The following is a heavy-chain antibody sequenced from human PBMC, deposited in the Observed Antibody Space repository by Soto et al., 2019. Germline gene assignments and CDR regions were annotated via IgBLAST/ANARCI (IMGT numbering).Heavy chain of an antibody. J-gene: IGHJ6*02. V-gene: IGHV3-33*08. CDR2: ISYLGTKT. Sequence: QVQLVESGGGVVQPGMSLSLSCADSGFTFSEYDMHWVRQAPGKGLEWVALISYLGTKTDYADSVKGRFTISRDNAKNSLYLQMNSLRVEDTAVYYCARDRGGYGPPDVWGRGTTVTVSS. D-gene: IGHD3-16*01. CDR3: ARDRGGYGPPDV. CDR1: GFTFSEYD.